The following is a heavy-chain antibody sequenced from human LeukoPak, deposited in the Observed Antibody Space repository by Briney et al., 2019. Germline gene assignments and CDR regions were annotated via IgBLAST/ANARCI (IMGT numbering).Heavy chain of an antibody. CDR1: GITFSSYS. CDR2: ISSSSSYI. Sequence: GGSLRLSCAASGITFSSYSMNWVRQAPGKGLEWVSSISSSSSYIYYADSVKGRFTISRDNAKNSLYLQMNSLRAEDTAVYYCARGGGFCSGGSCYPPLDYWGQGTLVTVSS. J-gene: IGHJ4*02. V-gene: IGHV3-21*01. D-gene: IGHD2-15*01. CDR3: ARGGGFCSGGSCYPPLDY.